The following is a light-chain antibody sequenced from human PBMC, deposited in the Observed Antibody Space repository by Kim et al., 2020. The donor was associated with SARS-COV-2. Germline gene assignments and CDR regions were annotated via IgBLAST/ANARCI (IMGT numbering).Light chain of an antibody. V-gene: IGKV3-20*01. J-gene: IGKJ4*01. CDR1: QSGNGNY. CDR3: QQYDTSPLT. Sequence: APGEISTLSSRASQSGNGNYLAWCQQKPGQAPRRLSYGAASRATGIPDRLSGRGCGTDFTLTISRLEPEDFAVYYCQQYDTSPLTFGGGTKVEIK. CDR2: GAA.